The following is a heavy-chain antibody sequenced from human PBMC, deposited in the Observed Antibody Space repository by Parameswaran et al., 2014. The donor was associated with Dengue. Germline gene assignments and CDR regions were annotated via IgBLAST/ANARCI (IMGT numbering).Heavy chain of an antibody. D-gene: IGHD7-27*01. Sequence: GKGLEWIGEINHSGSTNYNPSLKSRVTISVDTSKNQFSLKLSSVTAADTAVYYCARGNWGSWYFDLWGRGTLVTVSS. CDR2: INHSGST. J-gene: IGHJ2*01. CDR3: ARGNWGSWYFDL. V-gene: IGHV4-34*01.